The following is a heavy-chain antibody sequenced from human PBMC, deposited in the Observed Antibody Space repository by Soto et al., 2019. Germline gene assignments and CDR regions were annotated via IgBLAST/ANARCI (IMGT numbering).Heavy chain of an antibody. CDR2: ISAYNGNT. D-gene: IGHD1-1*01. Sequence: ASVKVSCKASGYTFTSYGISWVRQAPGQGLEWMGWISAYNGNTNYAQKLQGRVTMTTDTSTSTAYMELRSLRSDDTAVYYCARDRTGTTVYYGMDVWGQGTTVTVSS. CDR3: ARDRTGTTVYYGMDV. CDR1: GYTFTSYG. V-gene: IGHV1-18*04. J-gene: IGHJ6*02.